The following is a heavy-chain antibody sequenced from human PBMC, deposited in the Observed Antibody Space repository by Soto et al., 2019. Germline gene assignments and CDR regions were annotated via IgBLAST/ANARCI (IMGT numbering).Heavy chain of an antibody. CDR1: GGSFSGYY. V-gene: IGHV4-34*01. CDR2: INHSGST. Sequence: QVQLQQWGAGLLKPSETLSLTCAVYGGSFSGYYWSWIRQPPGKGLEWIGEINHSGSTNYNPSLKSRVTISVDTSKNQFSLKLSSVTAADTAVYYCARVRPVTDNWFDPWGQGTLVTVSS. CDR3: ARVRPVTDNWFDP. D-gene: IGHD4-4*01. J-gene: IGHJ5*02.